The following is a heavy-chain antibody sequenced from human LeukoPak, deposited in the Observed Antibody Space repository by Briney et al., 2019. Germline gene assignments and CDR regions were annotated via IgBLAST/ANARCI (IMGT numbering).Heavy chain of an antibody. CDR1: GFTFSGFE. J-gene: IGHJ3*02. Sequence: GGSLRLSCAASGFTFSGFEMHWVRQAPGKGLEWVSYISSSGRTIYYADSVKGRFTISRDNAKNSLYLQMNSLKAEDTAVYHCARDPPVGDAFNIWGKGTMVTVSS. CDR3: ARDPPVGDAFNI. V-gene: IGHV3-48*03. CDR2: ISSSGRTI.